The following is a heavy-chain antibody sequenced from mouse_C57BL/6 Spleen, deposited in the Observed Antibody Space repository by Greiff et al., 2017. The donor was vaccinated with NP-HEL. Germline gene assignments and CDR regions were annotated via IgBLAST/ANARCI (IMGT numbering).Heavy chain of an antibody. Sequence: QVQLKQSGPELVKPGASVKISCKASGYSFTSYYIHWVKQRPGQGLEWIGWIYPGSGNTKYNEKFKGKATLTADTSSSTAYMQLSSLTSEDSAVYYCARGGKTNWDWFAYWGQGTLVTVSA. J-gene: IGHJ3*01. CDR3: ARGGKTNWDWFAY. D-gene: IGHD4-1*01. CDR2: IYPGSGNT. CDR1: GYSFTSYY. V-gene: IGHV1-66*01.